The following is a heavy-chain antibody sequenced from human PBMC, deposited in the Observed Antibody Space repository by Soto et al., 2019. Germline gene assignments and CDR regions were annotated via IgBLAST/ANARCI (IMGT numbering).Heavy chain of an antibody. J-gene: IGHJ6*03. Sequence: GGSLRLSCAASGFTFSSYGMHWVRQAPGKGLEWVAVISYDGSNKYYADSVKGRFTISRDNSKNTLYLQMNSLRAEDTAVYYCAKDSLRFLESSSPWWSDYYYYYYMDVWGKGTTVTVSS. CDR2: ISYDGSNK. D-gene: IGHD3-3*01. V-gene: IGHV3-30*18. CDR3: AKDSLRFLESSSPWWSDYYYYYYMDV. CDR1: GFTFSSYG.